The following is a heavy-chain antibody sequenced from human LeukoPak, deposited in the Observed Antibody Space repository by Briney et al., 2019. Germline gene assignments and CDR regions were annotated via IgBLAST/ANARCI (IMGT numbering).Heavy chain of an antibody. Sequence: PGGSLRLSCAASGFTFSSYAMSWVRQAPGKGLEWVSAISGSGGSTYYADSVKGRFTISRDNSKNTLYLQMNSLRAEDTAVYYCAKDHYEQQLVYDAFDIWGQGQWSPSLQ. J-gene: IGHJ3*02. CDR3: AKDHYEQQLVYDAFDI. V-gene: IGHV3-23*01. CDR2: ISGSGGST. D-gene: IGHD6-13*01. CDR1: GFTFSSYA.